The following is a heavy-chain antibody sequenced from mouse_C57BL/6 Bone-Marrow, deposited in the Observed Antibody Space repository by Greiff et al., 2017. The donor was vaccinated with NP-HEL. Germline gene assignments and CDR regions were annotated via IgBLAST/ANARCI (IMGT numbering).Heavy chain of an antibody. J-gene: IGHJ3*01. D-gene: IGHD2-4*01. CDR1: GFTFSDYY. Sequence: EVKLMESGGGLVQPGGSLKLSCAASGFTFSDYYMYWVRQTPEKRLEWVAYISNGGGSTYYPDTVKGRFTISRDNAKNTLYLQMSRLKSEDTAMYYCAREGYYDYVGAWFAYWGQGTLVTVSA. CDR2: ISNGGGST. CDR3: AREGYYDYVGAWFAY. V-gene: IGHV5-12*01.